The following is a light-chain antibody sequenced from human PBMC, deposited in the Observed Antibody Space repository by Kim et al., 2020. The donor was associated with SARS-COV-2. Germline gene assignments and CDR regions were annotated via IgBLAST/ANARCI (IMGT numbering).Light chain of an antibody. J-gene: IGKJ1*01. CDR2: DAS. CDR1: QTINSN. V-gene: IGKV3-15*01. Sequence: SPGVRVTLSCRASQTINSNLAWYQQKPGQAPRLLIYDASTMATDVPARFSGSGSGTEFTLTISSLQSEDFAVYYCQHYHDWPPWTFGQGTKVDIK. CDR3: QHYHDWPPWT.